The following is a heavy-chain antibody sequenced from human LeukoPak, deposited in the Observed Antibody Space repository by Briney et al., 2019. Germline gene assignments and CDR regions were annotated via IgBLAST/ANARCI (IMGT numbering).Heavy chain of an antibody. Sequence: GGSLRLSCAASGFTFSSFGMHWVRQAPGKGLEWVAVISYDGSYKNYVDPVKGRFTISRDISKNTLYLQMNSLRAEDTAVYYCAKRLGYYDSSEGYFDQWGQGTLVTVSS. V-gene: IGHV3-30*18. CDR2: ISYDGSYK. D-gene: IGHD3-22*01. CDR3: AKRLGYYDSSEGYFDQ. CDR1: GFTFSSFG. J-gene: IGHJ4*02.